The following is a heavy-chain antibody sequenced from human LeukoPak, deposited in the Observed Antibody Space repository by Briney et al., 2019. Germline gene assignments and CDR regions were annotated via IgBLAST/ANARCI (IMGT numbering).Heavy chain of an antibody. D-gene: IGHD3-22*01. Sequence: PSQTLSLTCTVSGGSISSGSYYWSWIRQPAGKGLEWIGRVYASGITNYNPSLKSRVTISVDTSENQFSLKLRSVTAADTAMYYCARYYYDSSGYPNYFDYWGQGTLVTVSS. CDR1: GGSISSGSYY. V-gene: IGHV4-61*02. CDR2: VYASGIT. CDR3: ARYYYDSSGYPNYFDY. J-gene: IGHJ4*02.